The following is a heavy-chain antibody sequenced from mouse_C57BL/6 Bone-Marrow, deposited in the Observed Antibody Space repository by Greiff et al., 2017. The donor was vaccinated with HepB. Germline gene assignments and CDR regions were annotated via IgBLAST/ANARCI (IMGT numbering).Heavy chain of an antibody. J-gene: IGHJ2*01. CDR2: ISDGGSYT. CDR1: GFTFSSYA. D-gene: IGHD2-3*01. V-gene: IGHV5-4*01. CDR3: ARDGDGSPFDY. Sequence: EVQLVESGGGLVKPGGSLKLSCAASGFTFSSYAMSWVRQTPEKRLEWVATISDGGSYTYYPDNVKGRFTISRDNAKNNLYLQMSHLKSEDTAMYYCARDGDGSPFDYWGQGTTLTVSS.